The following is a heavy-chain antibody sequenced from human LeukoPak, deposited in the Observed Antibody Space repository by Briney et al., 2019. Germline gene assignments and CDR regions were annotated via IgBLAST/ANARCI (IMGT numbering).Heavy chain of an antibody. CDR3: ASVAVYDFWSGYYSPFDH. CDR2: IKGSGSDD. V-gene: IGHV3-7*01. Sequence: GGSLRLSCAASGFSFSRYWRTWVRQAPGKGLEWVANIKGSGSDDHYVASVRGRFTISRDNAKRSLYLQMNNLRAEDTGVYYCASVAVYDFWSGYYSPFDHWGQGVLVIGSS. CDR1: GFSFSRYW. J-gene: IGHJ4*02. D-gene: IGHD3-3*01.